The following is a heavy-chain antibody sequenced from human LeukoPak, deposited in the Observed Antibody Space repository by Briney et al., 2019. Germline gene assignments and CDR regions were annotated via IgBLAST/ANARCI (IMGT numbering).Heavy chain of an antibody. CDR3: ARPGYYYDSSGHHYFDY. V-gene: IGHV3-9*01. J-gene: IGHJ4*02. CDR2: ISWNSGHI. Sequence: PGGSLRLSCAASGFTFDDYAMHWVRQAPGKGLEWVSGISWNSGHIGYADSVKGRFTISRDNAKNSLYLQMNSLRAEDTALYYCARPGYYYDSSGHHYFDYWGQGTLVTVSS. D-gene: IGHD3-22*01. CDR1: GFTFDDYA.